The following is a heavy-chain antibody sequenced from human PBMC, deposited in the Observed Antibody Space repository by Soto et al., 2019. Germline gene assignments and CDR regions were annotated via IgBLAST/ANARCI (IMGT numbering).Heavy chain of an antibody. D-gene: IGHD2-15*01. J-gene: IGHJ6*02. CDR2: ITTSSTL. CDR3: ARDRLVAATSAPPYCYYGMDV. CDR1: GSTFSDHN. V-gene: IGHV3-11*04. Sequence: GGSLRLSCAASGSTFSDHNMAWIRQAPGKGLEWLSYITTSSTLYYAVSVKGRFTMSRDNAKNSLYLLMNSLRAEDTAVYYCARDRLVAATSAPPYCYYGMDVWGQGTTVTVSS.